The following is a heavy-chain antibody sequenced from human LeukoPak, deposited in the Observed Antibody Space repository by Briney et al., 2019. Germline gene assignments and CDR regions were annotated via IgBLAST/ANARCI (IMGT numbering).Heavy chain of an antibody. CDR3: ARGVNSGSYPNWFDP. J-gene: IGHJ5*02. CDR1: GFTFSSYA. CDR2: ISSISRDI. Sequence: GGCLRLTCAASGFTFSSYAMSWVRQAPGKGLEWVSSISSISRDIYHADSVKGRFTISRDNAKNSLYLQMNSLRAEDTAVYYCARGVNSGSYPNWFDPWGQGIRVTVSS. V-gene: IGHV3-21*01. D-gene: IGHD1-26*01.